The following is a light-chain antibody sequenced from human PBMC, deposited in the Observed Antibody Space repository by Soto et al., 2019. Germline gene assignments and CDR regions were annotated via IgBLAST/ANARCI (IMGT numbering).Light chain of an antibody. Sequence: DIQMTQSPSTLSASVGDRVTINCRASQSMSSWLAWYQQNPGKAPRLLIYKASTLESGVPSRFSGSGSGTESTLTISSLQPDDFATYYCQQYGSYPYAFGQGTKLEI. V-gene: IGKV1-5*03. CDR2: KAS. J-gene: IGKJ2*01. CDR3: QQYGSYPYA. CDR1: QSMSSW.